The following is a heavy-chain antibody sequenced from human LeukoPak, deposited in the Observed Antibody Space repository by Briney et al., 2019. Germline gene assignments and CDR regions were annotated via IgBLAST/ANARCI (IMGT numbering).Heavy chain of an antibody. CDR1: GGTFSSYA. J-gene: IGHJ4*02. D-gene: IGHD2-15*01. CDR3: ARAQVVVETFWDY. V-gene: IGHV1-69*04. Sequence: SVKVSCKASGGTFSSYATSWVRQAPGQGLEWMGRIIPILGIANYAQKFQGRVTITADKSTSTAYMELSSLRSEDTAVYYCARAQVVVETFWDYWGQGTLVTVSS. CDR2: IIPILGIA.